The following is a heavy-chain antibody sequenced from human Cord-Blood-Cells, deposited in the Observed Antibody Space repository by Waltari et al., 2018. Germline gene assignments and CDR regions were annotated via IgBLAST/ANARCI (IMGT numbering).Heavy chain of an antibody. D-gene: IGHD3-22*01. V-gene: IGHV1-69*01. CDR3: ARRSNYYDSSGYYFDY. Sequence: QVQMVQSGAEVGKHWSSWKLSCRASGDTCRAYAISWVRQSTGQGLEWMGGIIPIFGTANDAQKFQGRVTITADESTSTAYMELSSLRSEDPAVYYCARRSNYYDSSGYYFDYWGQGTLVTVSS. CDR2: IIPIFGTA. J-gene: IGHJ4*02. CDR1: GDTCRAYA.